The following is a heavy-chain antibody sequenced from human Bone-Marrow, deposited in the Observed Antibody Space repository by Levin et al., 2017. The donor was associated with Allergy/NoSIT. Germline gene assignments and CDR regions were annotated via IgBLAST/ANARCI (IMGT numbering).Heavy chain of an antibody. D-gene: IGHD3-3*01. V-gene: IGHV3-23*01. CDR1: GFTFIYSS. CDR2: ISNNGRRT. CDR3: AKSGEFFSGSSYYFDY. J-gene: IGHJ4*02. Sequence: GGSLRLSCAASGFTFIYSSMNWVRQAPGKGLEWVSSISNNGRRTFYASSVKGRFTVSRDDSTNTVSLQMESLRTEDTGVYFCAKSGEFFSGSSYYFDYWGQGTVVTVSS.